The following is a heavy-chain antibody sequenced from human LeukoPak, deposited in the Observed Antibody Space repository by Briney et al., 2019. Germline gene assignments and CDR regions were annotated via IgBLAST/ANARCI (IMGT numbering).Heavy chain of an antibody. V-gene: IGHV4-31*03. Sequence: PSQTLSLTCTVSGGSISSGGYYWSWLRQHSGKGLEWIGYIYYSGSTYYNPSLKSRVTISVDTSKNQFSLKLSSVTAADTAVYYCARNTAMVPFDYWGQGTLVTVSS. J-gene: IGHJ4*02. CDR1: GGSISSGGYY. D-gene: IGHD5-18*01. CDR2: IYYSGST. CDR3: ARNTAMVPFDY.